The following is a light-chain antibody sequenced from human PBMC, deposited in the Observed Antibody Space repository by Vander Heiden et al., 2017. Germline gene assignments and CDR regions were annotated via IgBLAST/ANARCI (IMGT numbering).Light chain of an antibody. CDR1: QTIHKW. Sequence: TPMTPSPSTLSTSVEDRVTISCRASQTIHKWLAWYQQKPGKAPELLIYDASTLQSGVPSRFSGAGSGTEFTLTISSLQPDDFATYYCQQYYTFPWTFGRGTKVDI. J-gene: IGKJ1*01. CDR2: DAS. CDR3: QQYYTFPWT. V-gene: IGKV1-5*01.